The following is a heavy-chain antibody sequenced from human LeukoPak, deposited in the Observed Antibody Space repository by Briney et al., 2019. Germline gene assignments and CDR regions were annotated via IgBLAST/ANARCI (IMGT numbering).Heavy chain of an antibody. J-gene: IGHJ4*02. CDR3: TRDRDWLPLDY. V-gene: IGHV3-23*01. D-gene: IGHD3/OR15-3a*01. Sequence: AGGSLRLSCAASGFTFSSYAMSWVRQAPGKGLKWVSTINDNGAGTYYADSVKGRSTISRDNAKNMLYLQMNSLRADDTAVYYCTRDRDWLPLDYWGQGTLVTVSS. CDR2: INDNGAGT. CDR1: GFTFSSYA.